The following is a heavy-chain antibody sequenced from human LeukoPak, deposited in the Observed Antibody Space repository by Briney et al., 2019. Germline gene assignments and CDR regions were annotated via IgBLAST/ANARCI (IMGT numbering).Heavy chain of an antibody. V-gene: IGHV4-59*01. CDR2: IYYSGST. J-gene: IGHJ6*02. Sequence: PSETLSLTCTVSGGSISSDYWSWIRQPPGKGLEWIGNIYYSGSTNYNPSLKSRVTISVDTSKNQLSVELSSVTAADTAVYYCARDSTFYGMDVWGQGTTVTVSS. CDR1: GGSISSDY. CDR3: ARDSTFYGMDV.